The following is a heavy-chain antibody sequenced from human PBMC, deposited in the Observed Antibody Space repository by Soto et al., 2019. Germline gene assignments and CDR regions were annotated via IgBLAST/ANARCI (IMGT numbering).Heavy chain of an antibody. J-gene: IGHJ4*02. Sequence: QVQLVESGGGVVQPGRSLRLSCAASGFTFSSYGMHWVRQAPGKGLEWVAVIWYDGSNKYYADSVKGRFTLSRDNSKNTLYLQMNCLRAADTAVYYCARAPDYGGYSGFDYWGQGTLVTVSS. CDR1: GFTFSSYG. CDR2: IWYDGSNK. CDR3: ARAPDYGGYSGFDY. V-gene: IGHV3-33*01. D-gene: IGHD4-17*01.